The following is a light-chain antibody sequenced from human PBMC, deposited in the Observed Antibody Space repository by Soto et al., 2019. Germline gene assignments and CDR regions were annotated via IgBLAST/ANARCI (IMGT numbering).Light chain of an antibody. CDR3: QQYGSSPPYT. CDR2: GST. Sequence: EVVLTQSPGTLSLSPGERATLSCRASQSVSNNYLAWYQKKRGQSPKLLIFGSTDRATGIPDRFSGSGSGTYFTLTSSRMEPEDFAVYYCQQYGSSPPYTFGQGTKLEIK. CDR1: QSVSNNY. J-gene: IGKJ2*01. V-gene: IGKV3-20*01.